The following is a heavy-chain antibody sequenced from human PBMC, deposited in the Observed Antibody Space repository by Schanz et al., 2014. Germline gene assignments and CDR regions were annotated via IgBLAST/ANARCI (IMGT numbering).Heavy chain of an antibody. Sequence: EAQLLESGGGLVQPGGSLRLSCAASGFNFKAYAMSWVRQAPGKGLEWVSAINGNGGITYYADPVKGRFTISRDNSKNTLYLQMKSLRVEDTAVYYCVKDQGSYGSGSYSYFDYWGQGTLVTVSS. J-gene: IGHJ4*02. V-gene: IGHV3-23*01. CDR3: VKDQGSYGSGSYSYFDY. CDR1: GFNFKAYA. D-gene: IGHD3-10*01. CDR2: INGNGGIT.